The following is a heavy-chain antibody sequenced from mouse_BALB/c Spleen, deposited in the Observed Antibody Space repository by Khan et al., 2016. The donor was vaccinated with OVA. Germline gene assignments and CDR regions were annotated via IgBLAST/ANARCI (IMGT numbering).Heavy chain of an antibody. D-gene: IGHD1-1*01. Sequence: QVQLQQSGAELAKPGASVKMSCKASGYTFTNYWMHWVKQRPGQGLEWIGYIDPTTGYTEYNQKFKDKATLTADKSSSTAYMQLSSLTSEDSAVYYCTSHGSTYPWCGYWGQGTLVTVSA. CDR1: GYTFTNYW. J-gene: IGHJ3*01. CDR2: IDPTTGYT. V-gene: IGHV1-7*01. CDR3: TSHGSTYPWCGY.